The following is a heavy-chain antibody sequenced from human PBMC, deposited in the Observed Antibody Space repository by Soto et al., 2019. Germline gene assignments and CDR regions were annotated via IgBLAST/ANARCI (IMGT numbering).Heavy chain of an antibody. CDR2: IIPIFGTA. J-gene: IGHJ6*02. D-gene: IGHD5-12*01. V-gene: IGHV1-69*12. CDR3: ATPPIVATIVNYYYGMDV. Sequence: QVQLVQSGAEVKKPGSSVKVSCKASGGTFSSYAISWVRQAPGQGLEWMGGIIPIFGTADYAQKFQGRVTITADEATSTAYMELSRLRSEDTALYYCATPPIVATIVNYYYGMDVWGQGTTVTVSS. CDR1: GGTFSSYA.